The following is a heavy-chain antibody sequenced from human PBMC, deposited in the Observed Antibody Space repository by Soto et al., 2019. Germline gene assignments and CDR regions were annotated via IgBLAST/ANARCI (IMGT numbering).Heavy chain of an antibody. CDR3: ARGQEGVVATH. CDR1: GGSLSGYY. D-gene: IGHD5-12*01. J-gene: IGHJ4*02. CDR2: VKDGGHT. V-gene: IGHV4-34*01. Sequence: QVQLQQWGAGLLKPSETLSLNCAVTGGSLSGYYWSWIRQPPGKGLEWIGEVKDGGHTNYSPSLSGRGTISSDASNNQFSLGLNSVTAADAGVYYCARGQEGVVATHWDQGSLVTVSS.